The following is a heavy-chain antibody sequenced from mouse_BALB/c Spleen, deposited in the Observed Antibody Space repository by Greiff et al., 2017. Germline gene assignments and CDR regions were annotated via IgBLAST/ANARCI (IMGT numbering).Heavy chain of an antibody. V-gene: IGHV5-9-4*01. J-gene: IGHJ2*01. D-gene: IGHD3-1*01. CDR2: ISSGGSYT. Sequence: EVMLVESGGGLVKPGGSLKLSCAASGFTFSSYAMSWVRQSPEKRLEWVAEISSGGSYTYYPDTVTGRFTISRDNAKNTLYLEMSSLRSEDTAMYYCARAARATRYYFDYWGQGTTLTVSS. CDR3: ARAARATRYYFDY. CDR1: GFTFSSYA.